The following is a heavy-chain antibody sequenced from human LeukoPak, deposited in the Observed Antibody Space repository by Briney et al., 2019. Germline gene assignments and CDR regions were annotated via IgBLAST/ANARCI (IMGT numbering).Heavy chain of an antibody. V-gene: IGHV4-34*01. CDR1: GGSFSGYY. Sequence: PSETLSLTCAVYGGSFSGYYWSWIRQPPGKGLEWIGEINHSGSTNYNPSLKSRVTISVDTSKNQFSLKLSSVTAADTALYYCARQTHELKFGGVEPWGQGTLVTVSS. D-gene: IGHD3-16*01. CDR2: INHSGST. CDR3: ARQTHELKFGGVEP. J-gene: IGHJ5*02.